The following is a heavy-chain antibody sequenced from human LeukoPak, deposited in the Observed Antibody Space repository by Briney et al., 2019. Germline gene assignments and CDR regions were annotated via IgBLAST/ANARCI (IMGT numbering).Heavy chain of an antibody. CDR3: ARDAGRNYYYMDV. CDR2: IYSGGST. Sequence: SGGSLRLSCAASGFTVSSNYMSWVRQAPGNGLEWVSVIYSGGSTYYADSVKGRFTISRDNSKNTLYLQMNSLRAEDTAVYYCARDAGRNYYYMDVWGKGTTVTVSS. CDR1: GFTVSSNY. J-gene: IGHJ6*03. V-gene: IGHV3-53*01.